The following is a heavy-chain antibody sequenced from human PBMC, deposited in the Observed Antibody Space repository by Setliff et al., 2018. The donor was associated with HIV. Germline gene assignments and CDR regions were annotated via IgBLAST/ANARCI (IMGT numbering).Heavy chain of an antibody. V-gene: IGHV7-4-1*02. CDR2: LNTYTGSP. CDR1: GYTFTSYG. J-gene: IGHJ4*02. D-gene: IGHD3-22*01. CDR3: ARDGYFYDSSGHLAYYFDY. Sequence: ASVMVSCKASGYTFTSYGLSWVRQAPGQGLEWMGWLNTYTGSPTYAQDFTGRFLFSLDTSVSTAYLEISSLKAEDIAVYYCARDGYFYDSSGHLAYYFDYWGQGTLVTVSS.